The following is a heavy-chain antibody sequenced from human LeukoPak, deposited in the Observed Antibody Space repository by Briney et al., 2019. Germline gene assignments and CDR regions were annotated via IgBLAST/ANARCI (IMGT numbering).Heavy chain of an antibody. V-gene: IGHV4-4*07. J-gene: IGHJ6*03. CDR2: IYSSGNT. CDR1: GGSISSYY. CDR3: ASVNDYGDPLPRYMDV. D-gene: IGHD4-17*01. Sequence: SETLSLTCTVSGGSISSYYWSWIRQPAGKGLEWIGRIYSSGNTNYNPSLKSRVTMSVDTSKNQFSLKLSSVTAADTAVYYCASVNDYGDPLPRYMDVWGKGTAVTVSS.